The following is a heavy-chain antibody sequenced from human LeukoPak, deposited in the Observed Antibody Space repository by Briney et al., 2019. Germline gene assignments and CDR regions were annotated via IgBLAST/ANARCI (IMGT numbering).Heavy chain of an antibody. CDR3: ARDRDGDEDFDY. Sequence: GGSLRLSCAASGFTFSDYYMSWIRQAPGKGLEWVSYISSSSSYTNYADSMKGRFTISSDTAKNSLYLQLNSLTVGDTAMYYCARDRDGDEDFDYWGRGTLVTVSS. D-gene: IGHD4-17*01. V-gene: IGHV3-11*06. CDR1: GFTFSDYY. J-gene: IGHJ4*02. CDR2: ISSSSSYT.